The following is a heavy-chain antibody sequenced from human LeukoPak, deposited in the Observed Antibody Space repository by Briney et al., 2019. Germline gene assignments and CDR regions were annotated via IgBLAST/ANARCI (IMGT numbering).Heavy chain of an antibody. Sequence: GGSLRLSCAASGFTFGRHWMSWVRQAPGEGPEWVANIKQDGSQKYYVDSVKGRFTISRDNAKNSLFLQMNSLRDEDTAVYYCARGRAVGGFDYWGQGTLVTVSS. CDR1: GFTFGRHW. J-gene: IGHJ4*02. V-gene: IGHV3-7*02. CDR2: IKQDGSQK. CDR3: ARGRAVGGFDY. D-gene: IGHD2-15*01.